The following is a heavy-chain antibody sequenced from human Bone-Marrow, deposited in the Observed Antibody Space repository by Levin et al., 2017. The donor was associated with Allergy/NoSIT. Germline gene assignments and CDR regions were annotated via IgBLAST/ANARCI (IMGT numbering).Heavy chain of an antibody. D-gene: IGHD2-8*01. CDR2: IYYSGST. CDR1: CGSSSSYK. CDR3: AREWSAFDM. V-gene: IGHV4-59*01. J-gene: IGHJ3*02. Sequence: SQTLSLTCTGSCGSSSSYKWNWIRQPPGKGLEWIGYIYYSGSTNYNPSLKSRVTISLDTSKNQFSLKLSSVTAADTAVYYCAREWSAFDMWGQGTMVTVSS.